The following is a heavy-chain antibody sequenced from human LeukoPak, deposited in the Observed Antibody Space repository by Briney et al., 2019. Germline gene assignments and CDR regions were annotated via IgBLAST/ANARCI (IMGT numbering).Heavy chain of an antibody. Sequence: ASMTVCCSAAAYTFTVYYIYRVRQPPGPGLGWVGCIHTNSVGRNNAQKAPGRVTITRDTSIGTAYMELTSLISDDTGIYYCASEAYCSGDRCSLQRVASWGQGSLVTVSS. D-gene: IGHD2-15*01. V-gene: IGHV1-2*02. CDR1: AYTFTVYY. CDR3: ASEAYCSGDRCSLQRVAS. CDR2: IHTNSVGR. J-gene: IGHJ4*02.